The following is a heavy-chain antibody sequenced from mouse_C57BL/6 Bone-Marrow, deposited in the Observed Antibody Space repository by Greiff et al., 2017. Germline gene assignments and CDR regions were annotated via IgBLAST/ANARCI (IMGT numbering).Heavy chain of an antibody. D-gene: IGHD2-5*01. CDR2: IDPESGAT. Sequence: EVKGVESGAELVRPGASVKLSCTASGFNIKDDYMHWVKQRPEQGLEWVGWIDPESGATEYASKFQGKATITADTSSNTAYLQLSSLTSEDTAVYYCTKTYESKAWFAYWGQGTLVTVSA. J-gene: IGHJ3*01. CDR3: TKTYESKAWFAY. V-gene: IGHV14-4*01. CDR1: GFNIKDDY.